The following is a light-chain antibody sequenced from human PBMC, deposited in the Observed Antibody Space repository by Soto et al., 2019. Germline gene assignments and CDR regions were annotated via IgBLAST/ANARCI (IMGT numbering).Light chain of an antibody. CDR1: HDIKKY. J-gene: IGKJ5*01. CDR2: DAS. V-gene: IGKV1-33*01. Sequence: DIQMTQSPSSLSASVGDRVTITCQASHDIKKYLNWYQEKPGKAPKLLIYDASNLQTGVPSRFSGSGSGTHFTVAISSLQPEDIATYYCQRYASLPPTFGQGTRLDIK. CDR3: QRYASLPPT.